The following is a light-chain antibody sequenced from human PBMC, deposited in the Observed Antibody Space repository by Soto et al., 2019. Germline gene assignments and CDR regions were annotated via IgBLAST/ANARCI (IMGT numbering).Light chain of an antibody. CDR2: KAS. CDR3: QQYNTYPLI. J-gene: IGKJ4*01. Sequence: DIQMTQSPSTLSASLGDRVTITCRASQSISSGLAWYQQKPGKAPKLLIQKASILESGDPARFSGSGSETEFTLTISSLTPDGFANYYCQQYNTYPLIFGGGTNVDIK. CDR1: QSISSG. V-gene: IGKV1-5*03.